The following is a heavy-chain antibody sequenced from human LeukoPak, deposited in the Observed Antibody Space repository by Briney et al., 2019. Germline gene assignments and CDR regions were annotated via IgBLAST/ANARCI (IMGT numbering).Heavy chain of an antibody. CDR2: IYHSGST. Sequence: SETLSLTCTVSGGSISSYYWSWIRQPPGKGLEWIGEIYHSGSTNYNPSLKSRVTISVDKSKNQFSLKLSSVTAADTAVYYCARGGDGLDYWGQGTLVTVSS. J-gene: IGHJ4*02. CDR3: ARGGDGLDY. D-gene: IGHD2-21*02. CDR1: GGSISSYY. V-gene: IGHV4-59*12.